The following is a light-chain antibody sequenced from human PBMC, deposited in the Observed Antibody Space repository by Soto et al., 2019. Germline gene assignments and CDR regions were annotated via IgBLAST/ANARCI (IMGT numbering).Light chain of an antibody. Sequence: RVMTQSPDTLSVSPGERATLYCRASETVRSNLAWYQQKPGQAPRLLIYAASTRATGIPARFSGSGSGTDFTLTISSLEPEDFAVYYCQQYGSSPRTFGQGTKVDIK. CDR3: QQYGSSPRT. CDR2: AAS. CDR1: ETVRSN. V-gene: IGKV3D-15*01. J-gene: IGKJ1*01.